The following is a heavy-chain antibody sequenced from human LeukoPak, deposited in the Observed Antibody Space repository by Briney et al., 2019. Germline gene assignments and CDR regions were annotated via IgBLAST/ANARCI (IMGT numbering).Heavy chain of an antibody. CDR1: GYTFTRYY. Sequence: ASVKVSCKASGYTFTRYYMHWVRQAPGQGLEWMGVINPSGGSTRYAQSFQGRVTLTRDTSTSTFYMGLSSLRSEDTAVYYCARRHDNTDYWTYWGQGTLVTVSS. CDR2: INPSGGST. J-gene: IGHJ4*02. CDR3: ARRHDNTDYWTY. D-gene: IGHD4-11*01. V-gene: IGHV1-46*01.